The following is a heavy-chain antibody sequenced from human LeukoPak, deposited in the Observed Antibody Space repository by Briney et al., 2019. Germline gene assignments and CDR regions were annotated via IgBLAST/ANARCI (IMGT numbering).Heavy chain of an antibody. CDR2: ISWNSGSI. J-gene: IGHJ4*02. Sequence: PGRSLRLSCAASGFTFDDYAMHWVRQAPGKGLEWVSGISWNSGSIGYADSVKGRFTISRDNAKNSLYLQMNSLRAEDTALYYCAKERLSHGSYYFDYWGQGTLVTVSS. D-gene: IGHD3-10*01. CDR3: AKERLSHGSYYFDY. CDR1: GFTFDDYA. V-gene: IGHV3-9*01.